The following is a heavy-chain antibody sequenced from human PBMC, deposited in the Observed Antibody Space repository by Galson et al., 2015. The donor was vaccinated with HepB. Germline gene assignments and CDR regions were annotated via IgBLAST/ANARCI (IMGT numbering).Heavy chain of an antibody. Sequence: SLRLSCAASGFTFSSYGMHWVRQAPGKGLEWVAVISYDGSNKYYADSVKGRFTISRDNSKNTLYLQMNSLRAEDTAVYYCAKLRRRYDSSGIFDYWGQGTLVTVSS. CDR2: ISYDGSNK. CDR1: GFTFSSYG. J-gene: IGHJ4*02. V-gene: IGHV3-30*18. D-gene: IGHD3-22*01. CDR3: AKLRRRYDSSGIFDY.